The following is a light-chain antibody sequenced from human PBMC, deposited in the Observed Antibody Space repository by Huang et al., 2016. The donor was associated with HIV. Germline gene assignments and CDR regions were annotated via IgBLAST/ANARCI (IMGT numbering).Light chain of an antibody. CDR3: QQSAVTPRT. CDR1: QNMNRY. J-gene: IGKJ2*01. V-gene: IGKV1-39*01. Sequence: DIQITQSPSSLSASVGDRVIITCRASQNMNRYLNWYQQQPGKAPKLLISGASKLQRGGPSSFSGSGSGTHFTLAISSLQPEDSATYYCQQSAVTPRTFGQGTKLEI. CDR2: GAS.